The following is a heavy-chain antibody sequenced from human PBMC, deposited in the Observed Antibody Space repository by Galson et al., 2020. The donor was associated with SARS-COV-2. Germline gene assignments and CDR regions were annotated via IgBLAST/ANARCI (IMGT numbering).Heavy chain of an antibody. CDR3: ARGVATPTNSPYYFDY. Sequence: SETLSLSCAVYGGSFNGYFWSWIRQSPAKGLEWLGEVNHSGTSIYNPSLWSRLTISIDTSKNQFSLKLSSVTAADTAVYFCARGVATPTNSPYYFDYWSQGTLVTVSS. V-gene: IGHV4-34*01. CDR1: GGSFNGYF. CDR2: VNHSGTS. J-gene: IGHJ4*02. D-gene: IGHD2-2*02.